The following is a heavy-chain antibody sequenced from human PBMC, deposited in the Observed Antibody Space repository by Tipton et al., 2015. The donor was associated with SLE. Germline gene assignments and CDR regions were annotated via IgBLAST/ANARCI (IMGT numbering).Heavy chain of an antibody. CDR1: GGSISSYY. V-gene: IGHV4-4*07. Sequence: TLSLTCTVSGGSISSYYWSWIRQPAGKGLEWIGRFYTGGGTNYNPSLKSRVTMSVDTSKNQFSLKLGSVTAADTAIYYCAGGLAVAGTRDYWGQGTLVTVSS. D-gene: IGHD6-19*01. J-gene: IGHJ4*02. CDR3: AGGLAVAGTRDY. CDR2: FYTGGGT.